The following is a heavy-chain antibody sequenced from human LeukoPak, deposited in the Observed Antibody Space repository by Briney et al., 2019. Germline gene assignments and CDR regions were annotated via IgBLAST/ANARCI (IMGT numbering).Heavy chain of an antibody. V-gene: IGHV4-34*01. CDR1: GGSFSGYY. D-gene: IGHD2-2*01. Sequence: SETLSLTYAVYGGSFSGYYWSWIRQPPGKGLEWIGEINHSGSTNYNPSLKSRVTISVDTSKNQFSLKLSSVTAADTAVYYCAIPGYCSSTSCYVYAFDIWGQGTMVTVSS. J-gene: IGHJ3*02. CDR3: AIPGYCSSTSCYVYAFDI. CDR2: INHSGST.